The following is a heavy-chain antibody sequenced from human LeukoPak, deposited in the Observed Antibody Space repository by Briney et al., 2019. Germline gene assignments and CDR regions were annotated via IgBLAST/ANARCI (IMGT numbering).Heavy chain of an antibody. CDR1: GGSIPSYY. CDR3: ARVGGSGSNYYMDV. J-gene: IGHJ6*03. D-gene: IGHD3-10*01. V-gene: IGHV4-59*01. CDR2: IYSTGST. Sequence: PSETLSLTCTVSGGSIPSYYWSWIRQPPGKGLEWIAFIYSTGSTSYNPSLKSRVTISVDTSKNQFSLKLSSVTAADTAVYYCARVGGSGSNYYMDVWGKGTTVTVSS.